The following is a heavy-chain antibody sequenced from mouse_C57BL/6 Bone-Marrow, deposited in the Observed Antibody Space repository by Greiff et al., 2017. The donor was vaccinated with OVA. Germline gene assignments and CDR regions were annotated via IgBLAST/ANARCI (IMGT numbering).Heavy chain of an antibody. V-gene: IGHV1-15*01. D-gene: IGHD2-5*01. CDR3: TRGYSNYYAMDY. Sequence: QVQLQQSGAELVRPGASVTLSCTASGYTFTDYEMHWVKQTPVHGLEWIGAIDPETGGTAYNQKFKGKAILTADKSSSTAYMELRSLTSEDSAVYYCTRGYSNYYAMDYWGQGTSVTVSS. CDR1: GYTFTDYE. J-gene: IGHJ4*01. CDR2: IDPETGGT.